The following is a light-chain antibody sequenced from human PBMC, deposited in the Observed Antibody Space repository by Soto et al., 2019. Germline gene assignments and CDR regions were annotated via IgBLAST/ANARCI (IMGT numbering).Light chain of an antibody. CDR2: GAS. V-gene: IGKV3-15*01. J-gene: IGKJ4*01. CDR3: QQYNIWPLT. CDR1: QSVSSN. Sequence: EIVMTQSPATLSVSPGERATLSCRASQSVSSNLAWYQQKPGQAPRLLIYGASTRATDIPARFSGSGSGTDFTLTVSSLQSEDFAVYYCQQYNIWPLTFGGGTKVEIK.